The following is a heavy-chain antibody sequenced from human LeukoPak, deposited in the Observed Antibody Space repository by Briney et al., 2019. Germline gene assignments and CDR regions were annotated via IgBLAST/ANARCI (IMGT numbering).Heavy chain of an antibody. CDR1: GASIISFY. D-gene: IGHD3-9*01. Sequence: KPSETLSLTCTVSGASIISFYWNWIRQPPGKGLEWIGYIYSTGSANYNPSLKSRVTISVDTSKNQFSLKLSSVTAADTAVYYCASRAAGYYAILTGYYGDFDYWGQGTLVTVSS. V-gene: IGHV4-4*08. CDR3: ASRAAGYYAILTGYYGDFDY. CDR2: IYSTGSA. J-gene: IGHJ4*02.